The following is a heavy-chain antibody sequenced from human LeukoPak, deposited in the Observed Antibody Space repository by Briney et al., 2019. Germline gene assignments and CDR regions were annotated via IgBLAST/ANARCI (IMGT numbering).Heavy chain of an antibody. D-gene: IGHD3-10*01. Sequence: QSGGSLRLSCLGSGFSFSSYAMTWVRQVPGKGLEWVSSMSASGGSMYYPRSVKGRFIISRDNSKNTLFLQMDNLRAEDTAIYYCAKQKRSFYGSGSYPDYWGQGILVTVSA. J-gene: IGHJ4*02. CDR3: AKQKRSFYGSGSYPDY. V-gene: IGHV3-23*01. CDR2: MSASGGSM. CDR1: GFSFSSYA.